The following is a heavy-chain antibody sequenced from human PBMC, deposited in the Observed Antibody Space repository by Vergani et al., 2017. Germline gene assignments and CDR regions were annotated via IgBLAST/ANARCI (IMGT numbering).Heavy chain of an antibody. CDR3: AKQSGIGNTAIEFDY. J-gene: IGHJ4*02. CDR2: ISWNSGSI. Sequence: EVQLVESGGGLVQPGRSLRLSCAASGFTLDDYAMHWVRQAPGKGLEWVSGISWNSGSIGYADSVKGRFTISRDNAKNSLYLQMNSLRAEDTALYYCAKQSGIGNTAIEFDYWGQGTLVTVSS. CDR1: GFTLDDYA. V-gene: IGHV3-9*01. D-gene: IGHD5-18*01.